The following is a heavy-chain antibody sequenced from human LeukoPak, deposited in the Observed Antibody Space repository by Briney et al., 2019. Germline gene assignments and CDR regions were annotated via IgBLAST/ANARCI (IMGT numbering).Heavy chain of an antibody. CDR2: ITGSGNSI. Sequence: GGSLRLSCVASGFTFSDHYMGWVRQAPGKGLEWISYITGSGNSINYADSVKGRFTISRDNAEDSLYLQMNNLRADDTAVYYCASLRGFFASGSYYKGGYFDHWGQGTLVTVSS. CDR3: ASLRGFFASGSYYKGGYFDH. D-gene: IGHD3-10*01. CDR1: GFTFSDHY. V-gene: IGHV3-11*01. J-gene: IGHJ4*02.